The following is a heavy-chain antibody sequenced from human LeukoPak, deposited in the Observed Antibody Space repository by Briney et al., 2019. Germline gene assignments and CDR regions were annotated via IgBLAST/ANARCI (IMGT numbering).Heavy chain of an antibody. CDR2: ISPDTGAT. J-gene: IGHJ4*02. Sequence: ASVKVSRKTSGYTFTGYYLHWVRQAPGQGLEWMGWISPDTGATKYAQKFQGRVAMTRDTSISIAYMELSRLRSDDTAVYYCARGLYNTYPEDYWGQGTLVTVSS. V-gene: IGHV1-2*02. CDR1: GYTFTGYY. D-gene: IGHD1-1*01. CDR3: ARGLYNTYPEDY.